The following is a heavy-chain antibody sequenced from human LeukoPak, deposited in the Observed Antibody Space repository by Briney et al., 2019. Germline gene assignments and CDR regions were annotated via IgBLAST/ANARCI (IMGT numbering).Heavy chain of an antibody. CDR3: AKDGGILWFGELFSRVGP. CDR2: IYTSGST. J-gene: IGHJ5*02. Sequence: SQTLSLTCTVSGGSISSGSYYWSWIRQPAGKGLEWIGRIYTSGSTNYNPSLKSRVTISVDTSKNQFSLKLSSVTAADTAVYYFAKDGGILWFGELFSRVGPWGQGTLVNVFS. D-gene: IGHD3-10*01. CDR1: GGSISSGSYY. V-gene: IGHV4-61*02.